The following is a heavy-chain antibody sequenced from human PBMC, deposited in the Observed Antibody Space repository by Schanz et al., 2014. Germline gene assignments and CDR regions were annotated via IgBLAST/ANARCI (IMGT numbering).Heavy chain of an antibody. CDR3: ARGVGDFWNGYLHGMDI. J-gene: IGHJ6*02. CDR1: GGSISGDY. Sequence: QVQLQGSGPGLVKPSETLSLTCIVSGGSISGDYWSWIRQPPGKGLQWIGYIYYSGSTNYNPSLKSRVTISVDTSKNQFSLKLSSVTAADTAVYYCARGVGDFWNGYLHGMDIWGQGTTVTVSS. V-gene: IGHV4-59*01. D-gene: IGHD3-3*01. CDR2: IYYSGST.